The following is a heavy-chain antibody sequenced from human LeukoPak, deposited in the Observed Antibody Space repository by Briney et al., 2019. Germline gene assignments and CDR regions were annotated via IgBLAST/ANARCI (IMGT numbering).Heavy chain of an antibody. CDR1: GCSLSDYG. CDR2: VQSDGGNI. D-gene: IGHD1-26*01. V-gene: IGHV3-30*02. CDR3: ARDPKYAYRALDY. J-gene: IGHJ4*02. Sequence: GGSLRLSCAASGCSLSDYGIHWVRQAPGKGLEWVAFVQSDGGNINYAESMKGRLSISRDNSNNIVYLQMNSLRPEDTAVYYCARDPKYAYRALDYWGQGTLVTVSS.